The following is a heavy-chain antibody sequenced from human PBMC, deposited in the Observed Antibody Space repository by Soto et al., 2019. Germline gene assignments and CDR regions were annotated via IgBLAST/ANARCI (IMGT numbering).Heavy chain of an antibody. CDR1: GFTFSSYS. CDR3: ARFRWGGVAADLDY. V-gene: IGHV3-48*01. CDR2: ISSSSSTI. D-gene: IGHD2-15*01. Sequence: GGSLRLSCAASGFTFSSYSMNWVRQAPGKGLEWVSYISSSSSTIYYADSVKGRFTISRDNAKNSLYLQMNSLRAEDTAVYYCARFRWGGVAADLDYWGQGTLVTVSS. J-gene: IGHJ4*02.